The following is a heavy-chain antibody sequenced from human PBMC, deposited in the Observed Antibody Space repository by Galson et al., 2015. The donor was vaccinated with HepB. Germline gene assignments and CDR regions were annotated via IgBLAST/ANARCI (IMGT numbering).Heavy chain of an antibody. D-gene: IGHD3-22*01. CDR2: IYWDDDK. CDR1: GFSLSTSGVG. Sequence: PALVKPTQTLTLPCTFSGFSLSTSGVGVGWIRQPPGKALEWLALIYWDDDKRYRPSLKSRLSITKGTSKNQVVLTMTNMDPVDTATYYCARVDEFDSFDIWGQGTLVIVSS. J-gene: IGHJ3*02. CDR3: ARVDEFDSFDI. V-gene: IGHV2-5*02.